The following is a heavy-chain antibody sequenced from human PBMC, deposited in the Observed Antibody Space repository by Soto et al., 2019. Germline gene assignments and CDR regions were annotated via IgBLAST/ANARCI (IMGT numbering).Heavy chain of an antibody. CDR2: IYHSGST. CDR3: ARVGRITIFGVGGYYFDY. Sequence: QLQLQESGSGLVKPSQTLSLTCAVSGGSISSGGYFWSWIRQPPGKGLEWLGYIYHSGSTYYNPSLKSRVTISVDRSKNQFSLKLSSVTAADTAVYYCARVGRITIFGVGGYYFDYWGQGTLVTVSS. CDR1: GGSISSGGYF. J-gene: IGHJ4*02. D-gene: IGHD3-3*01. V-gene: IGHV4-30-2*01.